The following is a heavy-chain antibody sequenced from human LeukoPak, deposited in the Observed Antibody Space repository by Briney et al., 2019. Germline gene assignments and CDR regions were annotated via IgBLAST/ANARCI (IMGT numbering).Heavy chain of an antibody. CDR3: ARGPYSYDSSGAFDI. D-gene: IGHD3-22*01. V-gene: IGHV3-53*01. Sequence: HPGESLRLSCTVSGFTVISNSMSWVRQAPGKGLEWVSFIYSDNTHYSDSVKGRFTISRDNSKNILYLQMNSLRAADTAVYYCARGPYSYDSSGAFDIWGQGTMVTVSS. CDR1: GFTVISNS. CDR2: IYSDNT. J-gene: IGHJ3*02.